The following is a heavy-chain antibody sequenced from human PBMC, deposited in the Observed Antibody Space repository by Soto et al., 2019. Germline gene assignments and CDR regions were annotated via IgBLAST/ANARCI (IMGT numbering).Heavy chain of an antibody. V-gene: IGHV4-38-2*02. CDR3: ASGTDSSGYYYYYGMDV. Sequence: SETLSLTCTVSGYSISSGYYWGWIRQPPGKGLEWIGSIYHSGSTYYNPSLKSRVTISVDTSKNQFSLKLSSVTAADTAVYYCASGTDSSGYYYYYGMDVWGQGTTVTVSS. CDR2: IYHSGST. CDR1: GYSISSGYY. D-gene: IGHD3-22*01. J-gene: IGHJ6*02.